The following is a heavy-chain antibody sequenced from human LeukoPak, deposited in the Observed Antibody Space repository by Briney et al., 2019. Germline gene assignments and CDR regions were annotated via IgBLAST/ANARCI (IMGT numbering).Heavy chain of an antibody. CDR3: AREGAAAEDVNWFDP. D-gene: IGHD6-25*01. J-gene: IGHJ5*02. CDR1: GYTFTSYG. V-gene: IGHV1-2*02. CDR2: INPNSGGT. Sequence: ASVKVSCKASGYTFTSYGISWVRQAPGQGLEWMGWINPNSGGTHYAQKFQGRVTMTRDTSISTAYMELSRLRSDDTAVYYCAREGAAAEDVNWFDPWGQGTLVTVSS.